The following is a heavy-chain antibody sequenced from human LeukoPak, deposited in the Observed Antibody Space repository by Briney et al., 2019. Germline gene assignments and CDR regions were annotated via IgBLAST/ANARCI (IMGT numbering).Heavy chain of an antibody. D-gene: IGHD3-9*01. Sequence: SETLSLTCTVSGASISGYYWSWIRQPPGKGLEWIGEINHSGSTNYNPSLKSRVTISVDTSKNQFSLKLSSVTAADTAVYYCARELTGYYYFDYWGQGTLVTVSS. V-gene: IGHV4-34*01. J-gene: IGHJ4*02. CDR1: GASISGYY. CDR2: INHSGST. CDR3: ARELTGYYYFDY.